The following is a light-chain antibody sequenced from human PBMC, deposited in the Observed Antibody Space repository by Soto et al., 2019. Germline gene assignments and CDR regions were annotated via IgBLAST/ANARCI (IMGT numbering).Light chain of an antibody. CDR1: SSDVGTYNY. J-gene: IGLJ1*01. Sequence: QSALTQPASVSGSPGQSITISCTGTSSDVGTYNYVSWYQHHLGKAPKLIIYEVSNRPSGVSNRFSGSKSGSTASLTISGLQAEDEADYHCTSYTRDTALVFGTGTKVTVL. CDR2: EVS. CDR3: TSYTRDTALV. V-gene: IGLV2-14*01.